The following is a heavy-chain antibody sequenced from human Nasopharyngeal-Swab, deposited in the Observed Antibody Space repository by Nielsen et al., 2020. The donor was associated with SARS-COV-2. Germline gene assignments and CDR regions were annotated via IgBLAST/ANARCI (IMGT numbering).Heavy chain of an antibody. CDR2: IYYSGST. J-gene: IGHJ4*02. CDR3: ARVLRYFDWLFFDY. Sequence: SETLSLTCTVSGGSISGYYWSWIRQHPGKGLEWIGYIYYSGSTYYNPSLKSRVTISVDTSKNQFSLKLSSVTAAGTAVYYCARVLRYFDWLFFDYWGQGTLVTVSS. V-gene: IGHV4-31*03. D-gene: IGHD3-9*01. CDR1: GGSISGYY.